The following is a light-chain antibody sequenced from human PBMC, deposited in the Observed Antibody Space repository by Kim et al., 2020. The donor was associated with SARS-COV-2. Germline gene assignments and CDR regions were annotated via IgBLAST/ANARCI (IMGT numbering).Light chain of an antibody. CDR1: NGITKY. Sequence: SASVGDRVTITCRASNGITKYLNWYQRKPGKAPKLLIYAASSLKSGVPSRFSGSGSGTDFTLTISSLQPEDFAIYYCQQSYSTPRTFGQGTKLEI. J-gene: IGKJ2*01. CDR2: AAS. V-gene: IGKV1-39*01. CDR3: QQSYSTPRT.